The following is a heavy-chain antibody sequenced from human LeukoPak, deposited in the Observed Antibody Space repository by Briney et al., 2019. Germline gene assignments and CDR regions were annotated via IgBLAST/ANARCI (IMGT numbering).Heavy chain of an antibody. CDR1: GFTFSSYG. D-gene: IGHD1-26*01. J-gene: IGHJ4*02. Sequence: GGSLRLSCAASGFTFSSYGMHWVRQAPGKGPEWVAVIWYDGSNKYYADSVKGRFTISRDNSKNTLYLQMNSLRAEDTAVYYCARVKAVGAVSPFDYWGQGTLVTVSS. V-gene: IGHV3-33*01. CDR2: IWYDGSNK. CDR3: ARVKAVGAVSPFDY.